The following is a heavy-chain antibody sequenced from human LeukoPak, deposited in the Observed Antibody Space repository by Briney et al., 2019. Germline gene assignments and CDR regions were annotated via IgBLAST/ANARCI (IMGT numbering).Heavy chain of an antibody. Sequence: GESLKISCKSSAGSLITCWIGRGRQMPGKGLEWMGIIYPGDSDTRYSPSFQGQVTISADKSISTAYLQWSSLKASDTATHYCVRPRPCVYGDTGVWMGYYTFMDVWGKGTTVTVSS. CDR2: IYPGDSDT. CDR1: AGSLITCW. V-gene: IGHV5-51*01. CDR3: VRPRPCVYGDTGVWMGYYTFMDV. J-gene: IGHJ6*03. D-gene: IGHD4-17*01.